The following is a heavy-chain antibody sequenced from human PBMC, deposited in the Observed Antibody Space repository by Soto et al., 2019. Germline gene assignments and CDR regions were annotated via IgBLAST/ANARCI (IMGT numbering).Heavy chain of an antibody. D-gene: IGHD2-2*01. CDR3: ARVSSMVGMETPHTYYYYGMDV. CDR1: GFTFSSYW. Sequence: EVQLVESGGGLVQPGGSLRLSCAASGFTFSSYWMHWVRQAPGKGLVWVSRINSDGSSTSYADSVKGRFTISRDNANNTLYLQMNSLSAEDTAVYYCARVSSMVGMETPHTYYYYGMDVWGQGTTVTVSS. V-gene: IGHV3-74*01. CDR2: INSDGSST. J-gene: IGHJ6*02.